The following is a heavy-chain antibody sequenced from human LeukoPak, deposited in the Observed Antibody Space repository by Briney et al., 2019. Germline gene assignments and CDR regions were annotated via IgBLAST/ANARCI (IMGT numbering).Heavy chain of an antibody. Sequence: SETLSLTCTVSGGSLSSYYWSWIRQPPGKGLEWIGYIYYSGSTNYNPSLKSRVTISVDTSKNQFSLKLSSVTAADTAVYYCARGGDGYNGWGQGTLVTVSS. CDR3: ARGGDGYNG. J-gene: IGHJ4*02. CDR2: IYYSGST. D-gene: IGHD5-24*01. CDR1: GGSLSSYY. V-gene: IGHV4-59*12.